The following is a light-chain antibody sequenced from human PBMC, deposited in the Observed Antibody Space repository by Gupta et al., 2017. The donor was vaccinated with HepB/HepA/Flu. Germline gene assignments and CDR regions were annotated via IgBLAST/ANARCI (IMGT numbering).Light chain of an antibody. Sequence: DIQMTQSPSSLSASVGDRVTITCRASQSISIYLSWYQQKPGEAPKLLIYAASRLQSGVPSRFSASGSGTDFTLTINSLQPEDFATYYCQQCSSTPLTFGGGTKVEIK. V-gene: IGKV1-39*01. CDR1: QSISIY. CDR2: AAS. CDR3: QQCSSTPLT. J-gene: IGKJ4*01.